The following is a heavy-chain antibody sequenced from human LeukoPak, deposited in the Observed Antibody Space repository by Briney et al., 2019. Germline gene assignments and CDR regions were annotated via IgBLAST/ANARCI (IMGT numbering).Heavy chain of an antibody. CDR2: IYYSGTT. CDR3: ARTGYSSSWVDY. D-gene: IGHD6-13*01. J-gene: IGHJ4*02. CDR1: DGSFSSGSYY. Sequence: SETLSLTCTVSDGSFSSGSYYWSWIRQPPGKGLEWIGYIYYSGTTNYNPSLKSRVTISIDTSKNHFSLKLSSVTAADTAVYYCARTGYSSSWVDYWGQGTLVTVSS. V-gene: IGHV4-61*03.